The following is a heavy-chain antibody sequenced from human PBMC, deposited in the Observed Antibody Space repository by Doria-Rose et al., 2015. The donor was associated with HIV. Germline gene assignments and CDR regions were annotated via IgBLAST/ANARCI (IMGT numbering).Heavy chain of an antibody. J-gene: IGHJ4*02. D-gene: IGHD6-13*01. CDR3: ARIKSSRWYHKYYFDF. CDR2: IFSDDER. Sequence: QITLKESGPVLVKPTETLTLTCTVSGVSLSSPGMGVSWIRQRPGKALEWLANIFSDDERSYKPSLKSRLTISRGTSKSQVVLTMADMGPVDTATYYCARIKSSRWYHKYYFDFWGQGTLVIVSA. V-gene: IGHV2-26*01. CDR1: GVSLSSPGMG.